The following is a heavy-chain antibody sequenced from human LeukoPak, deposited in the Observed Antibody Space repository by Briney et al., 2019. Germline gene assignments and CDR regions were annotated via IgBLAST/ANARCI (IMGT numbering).Heavy chain of an antibody. CDR2: IIPILGIA. V-gene: IGHV1-69*04. CDR1: GGTFSSYA. CDR3: AREATAMARGYFDY. Sequence: TVKVSCKASGGTFSSYAISWVRQAPGQGLEWMGRIIPILGIANYAQKFQGRVTITADESTSTAYMELSSLRSEDTAVYYCAREATAMARGYFDYWGQGTLVTVSS. D-gene: IGHD5-18*01. J-gene: IGHJ4*02.